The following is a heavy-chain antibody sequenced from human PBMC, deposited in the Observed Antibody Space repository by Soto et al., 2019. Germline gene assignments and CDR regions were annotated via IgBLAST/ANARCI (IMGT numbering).Heavy chain of an antibody. V-gene: IGHV1-69*13. Sequence: GASVKVSCKASGGTFSRYAFSWVRQAPGQGLEWMGGIVPIYGTRGFAQKFQGRLTITADEPTRTAYMELSSPRSEDTAVYYCARDLDYYGSGSHYYYGMGVWGQGTTVTVSS. CDR2: IVPIYGTR. D-gene: IGHD3-10*01. J-gene: IGHJ6*02. CDR3: ARDLDYYGSGSHYYYGMGV. CDR1: GGTFSRYA.